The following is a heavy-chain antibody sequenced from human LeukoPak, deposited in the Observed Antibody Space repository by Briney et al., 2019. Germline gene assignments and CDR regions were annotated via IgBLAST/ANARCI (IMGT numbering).Heavy chain of an antibody. J-gene: IGHJ4*02. CDR1: GFTFSSYG. Sequence: GGSLRLSCAASGFTFSSYGMHWVRQAPGKGLEWVAVISYDGSNKYYAGSVKGRFTISRDNSKNTLYLQMNSLRAEDTAVYYCAKPKNGVYGDYIDYWGQGTLVTVSS. V-gene: IGHV3-30*18. CDR2: ISYDGSNK. D-gene: IGHD4-17*01. CDR3: AKPKNGVYGDYIDY.